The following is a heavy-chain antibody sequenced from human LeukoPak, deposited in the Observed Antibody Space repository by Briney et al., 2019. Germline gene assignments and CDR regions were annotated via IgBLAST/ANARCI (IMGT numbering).Heavy chain of an antibody. V-gene: IGHV3-7*03. Sequence: GGPLRLSCATSGFTFSSNWMSWVRHAPGKGLEWVASINHNGNVNYYVDSVKGRFTISRDNAKNSLYLQMSNLRAEDTAVYFCARGGGLDVWGQGATVIVSS. J-gene: IGHJ6*02. CDR2: INHNGNVN. D-gene: IGHD3-16*01. CDR1: GFTFSSNW. CDR3: ARGGGLDV.